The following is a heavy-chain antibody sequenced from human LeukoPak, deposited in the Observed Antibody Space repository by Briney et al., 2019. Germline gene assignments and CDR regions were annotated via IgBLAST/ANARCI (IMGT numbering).Heavy chain of an antibody. CDR2: FDPEDGET. Sequence: GASVKVSCKVSGYTLTELSMHWVRQAPGKGLEWVGGFDPEDGETIYAQKFQGRITMTEDTSTDTAYMELSSLRSEDTAVYYCAHKTAAAFGYWGQGTLVTVSS. J-gene: IGHJ4*02. CDR3: AHKTAAAFGY. CDR1: GYTLTELS. V-gene: IGHV1-24*01. D-gene: IGHD2-2*01.